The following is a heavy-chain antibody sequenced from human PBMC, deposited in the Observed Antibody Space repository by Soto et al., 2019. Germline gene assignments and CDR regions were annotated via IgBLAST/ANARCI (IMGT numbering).Heavy chain of an antibody. J-gene: IGHJ2*01. CDR1: GGSISSGYYY. CDR2: ISSSGYT. D-gene: IGHD2-8*01. CDR3: ARPPRYCIQGACSSYWYFDL. V-gene: IGHV4-31*03. Sequence: SETLSLTCTVSGGSISSGYYYWNWIRQHPGKGLEWTGYISSSGYTYYNPSLKSRLTISMDTSENHLSLRLSSVTAADTAVYYCARPPRYCIQGACSSYWYFDLWGRGTLVTVSS.